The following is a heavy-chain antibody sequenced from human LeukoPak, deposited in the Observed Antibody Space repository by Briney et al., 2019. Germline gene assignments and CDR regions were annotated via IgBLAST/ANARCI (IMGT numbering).Heavy chain of an antibody. J-gene: IGHJ4*02. CDR1: GGSISIYY. CDR3: ARNNYYDSSGYVDY. V-gene: IGHV4-59*01. Sequence: PAETLSLTCTVSGGSISIYYWSWIRQPPGKGLEWIGYVYNSGSTNYNPSLKSRVPISVDTSKNQFSLKLSSVTAADTAVYYCARNNYYDSSGYVDYWGQGTLVTVSS. D-gene: IGHD3-22*01. CDR2: VYNSGST.